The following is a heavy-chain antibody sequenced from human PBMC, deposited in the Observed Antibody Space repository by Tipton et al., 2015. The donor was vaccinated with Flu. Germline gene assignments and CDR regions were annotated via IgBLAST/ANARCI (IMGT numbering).Heavy chain of an antibody. Sequence: GSLRLSCAASGFTFSGSGMHWIRQASGKGLEWVGRIRSKANSYATAYAASVKGRFTISRDDSKNTAYLQMNSLKTEDTAVYYCTRLTYYYDSSGADDAFDIWGQGTMVTVSS. J-gene: IGHJ3*02. CDR1: GFTFSGSG. D-gene: IGHD3-22*01. V-gene: IGHV3-73*01. CDR3: TRLTYYYDSSGADDAFDI. CDR2: IRSKANSYAT.